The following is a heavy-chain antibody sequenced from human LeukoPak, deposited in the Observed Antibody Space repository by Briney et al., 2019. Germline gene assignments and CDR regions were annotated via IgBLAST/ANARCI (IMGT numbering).Heavy chain of an antibody. V-gene: IGHV3-21*01. CDR3: ARVTPVYCSGGSCYGKDFDY. CDR2: ISSNSSNI. D-gene: IGHD2-15*01. J-gene: IGHJ4*02. CDR1: GFTFSSYS. Sequence: GGSLRLSCAASGFTFSSYSMNWVRQAPGKGLEWVSSISSNSSNIYYADSVKGRFTISRDNAKNSLYLQMNSLRAEDTAVYYCARVTPVYCSGGSCYGKDFDYWGQGTLVTVSS.